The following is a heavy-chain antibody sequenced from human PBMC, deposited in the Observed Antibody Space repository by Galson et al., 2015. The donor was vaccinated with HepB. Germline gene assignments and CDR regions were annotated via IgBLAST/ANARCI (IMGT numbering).Heavy chain of an antibody. V-gene: IGHV1-3*01. Sequence: SVKVSCKASGYTFTSYAMHWVRQAPGQRLEWMGWINAGNGNTKYSQKFQGRVTITRDTSASTAYMELSSLRSEDMAVYYCASAWPAFITKYEGSGSYYNGGNWFDPWGQGTLVTVSS. J-gene: IGHJ5*02. D-gene: IGHD3-10*01. CDR2: INAGNGNT. CDR3: ASAWPAFITKYEGSGSYYNGGNWFDP. CDR1: GYTFTSYA.